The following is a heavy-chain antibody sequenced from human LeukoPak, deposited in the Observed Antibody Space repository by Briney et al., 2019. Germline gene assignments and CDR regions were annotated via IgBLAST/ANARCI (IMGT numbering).Heavy chain of an antibody. V-gene: IGHV6-1*01. CDR1: GDSVSSNSAA. CDR3: AGEGGMAEAAFDI. Sequence: SQTLSLTCAISGDSVSSNSAAWNWIRQSQSRGLEWLGRTYYRSKWKKDYAVSVKSRITINPDTSKNQFSLQLNSVTPEDTAVYYCAGEGGMAEAAFDIWGQGTMVTVSS. J-gene: IGHJ3*02. CDR2: TYYRSKWKK. D-gene: IGHD6-13*01.